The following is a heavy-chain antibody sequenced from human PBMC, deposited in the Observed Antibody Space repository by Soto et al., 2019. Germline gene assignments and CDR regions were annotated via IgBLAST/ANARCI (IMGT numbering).Heavy chain of an antibody. CDR1: GFTFSSYW. D-gene: IGHD3-22*01. Sequence: PGGSLRLSYAASGFTFSSYWMSWVRQAPGKGLKWVANIKQDGSEKYYVDSVKGRFTISRDNAKNSLYLQMNSLRAEDTAVYYCARDQGGYYDSSGYYPSYYFVYWGQGTLVTVSS. V-gene: IGHV3-7*05. CDR2: IKQDGSEK. CDR3: ARDQGGYYDSSGYYPSYYFVY. J-gene: IGHJ4*02.